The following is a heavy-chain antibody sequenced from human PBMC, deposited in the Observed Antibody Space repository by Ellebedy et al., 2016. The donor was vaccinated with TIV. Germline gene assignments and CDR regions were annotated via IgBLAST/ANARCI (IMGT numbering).Heavy chain of an antibody. V-gene: IGHV4-4*09. CDR1: GGSISGYY. CDR3: ARGGTYAFDV. CDR2: LHSSGVT. J-gene: IGHJ6*01. D-gene: IGHD1-1*01. Sequence: SETLSLXXTVPGGSISGYYWSWIRQPPGKGLEWIGNLHSSGVTDYNPSLRNRVATSLDTSKNQVSLILTSVTAADTAVYYCARGGTYAFDVWGQGTTVTVSS.